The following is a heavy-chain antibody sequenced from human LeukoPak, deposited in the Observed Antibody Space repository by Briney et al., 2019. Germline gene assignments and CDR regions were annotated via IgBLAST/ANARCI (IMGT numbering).Heavy chain of an antibody. Sequence: SETLSLTCTVSGASISSYYWSWIRQPPGKGLEWIGYIYYSGSTNHNPSLKSRVTFSVDTSKNQLSLNLSSVTAADTAVYFCARGGYSSGYNYFDYWGQGTLVTVSS. CDR1: GASISSYY. CDR2: IYYSGST. CDR3: ARGGYSSGYNYFDY. D-gene: IGHD6-19*01. J-gene: IGHJ4*02. V-gene: IGHV4-59*01.